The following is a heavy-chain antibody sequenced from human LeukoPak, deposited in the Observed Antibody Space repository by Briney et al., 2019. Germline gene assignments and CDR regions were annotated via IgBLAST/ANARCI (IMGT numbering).Heavy chain of an antibody. J-gene: IGHJ4*02. D-gene: IGHD3-22*01. CDR2: IYYSGST. CDR1: DGSISSSSYY. Sequence: SETLSLTCTVSDGSISSSSYYWGWIRQPPGKGLEWIGYIYYSGSTNYNPSLKSRVTISVDTSKNQFSLKLRSVTAADTAVYYCARVTGYMIEDYFDYWGQGTLVTVSS. CDR3: ARVTGYMIEDYFDY. V-gene: IGHV4-61*05.